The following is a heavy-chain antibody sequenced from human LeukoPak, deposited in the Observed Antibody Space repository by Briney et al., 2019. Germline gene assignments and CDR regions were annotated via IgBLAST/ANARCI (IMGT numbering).Heavy chain of an antibody. CDR2: ISGSGGST. V-gene: IGHV3-23*01. CDR1: GFTFSSYA. Sequence: QAGGSLRLSCAASGFTFSSYAMSWVRQAPGKGLEWVSAISGSGGSTYYADSVKGRFTISRDNSKNTLCLQMNSLRAEDTAVYYCARYMDTAMVIPFDYWGQGTLVTVSS. D-gene: IGHD5-18*01. CDR3: ARYMDTAMVIPFDY. J-gene: IGHJ4*02.